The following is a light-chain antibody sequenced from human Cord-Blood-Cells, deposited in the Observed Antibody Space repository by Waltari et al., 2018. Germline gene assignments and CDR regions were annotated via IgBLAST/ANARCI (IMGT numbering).Light chain of an antibody. CDR1: SSDVGGYNY. Sequence: QSALTQPPSASGSPGQSVTISCTGTSSDVGGYNYVPWYQQHPGNAPNLMIYGVSKRPSGVPDRFSGSKSGNTASLTVSGLQAEDEADYYCSSYAGSNNLVFGGGTKLTVL. CDR2: GVS. V-gene: IGLV2-8*01. CDR3: SSYAGSNNLV. J-gene: IGLJ2*01.